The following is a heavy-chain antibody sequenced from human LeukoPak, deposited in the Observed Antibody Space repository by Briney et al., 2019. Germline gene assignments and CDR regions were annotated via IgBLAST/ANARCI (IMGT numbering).Heavy chain of an antibody. V-gene: IGHV3-11*04. CDR2: ISSSGSTI. D-gene: IGHD6-19*01. CDR3: ARAKGSSGWNYYYYMDV. Sequence: GSLRLSCAASGFTFSDYYMSWIRQAPGKGLEWVSYISSSGSTIYYADSVKGRFTISRDNAKNSLYLQMNSLRAEDTAVFYCARAKGSSGWNYYYYMDVWGKGTTVTVSS. J-gene: IGHJ6*03. CDR1: GFTFSDYY.